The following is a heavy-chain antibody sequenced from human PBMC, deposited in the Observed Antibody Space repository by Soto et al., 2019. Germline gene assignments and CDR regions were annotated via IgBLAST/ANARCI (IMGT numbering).Heavy chain of an antibody. J-gene: IGHJ4*02. CDR3: NRPADTAMVDY. CDR1: GFTFSGSA. V-gene: IGHV3-73*01. Sequence: GGSLRLSCAASGFTFSGSAMHWVRQASGKGLEWVGRIRSKANSYATAYAASVKGRFTISRDDSKNTAYLQMNSLKTEDTAVYYGNRPADTAMVDYWGQGTLVTVSS. D-gene: IGHD5-18*01. CDR2: IRSKANSYAT.